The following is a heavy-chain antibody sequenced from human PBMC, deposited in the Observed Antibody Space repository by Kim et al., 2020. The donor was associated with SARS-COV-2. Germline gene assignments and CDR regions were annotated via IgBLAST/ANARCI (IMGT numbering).Heavy chain of an antibody. Sequence: GGSLRLSCAASGFTFSSFALTWVRQAPGRGLEWVSAITGNGGRTFYADSVSGRFTVSRDNSNNMLYLQMNGLRADDTAMYYCAKDRPYRTTWYWHESDSWGQGALVTVSS. CDR3: AKDRPYRTTWYWHESDS. V-gene: IGHV3-23*01. J-gene: IGHJ1*01. D-gene: IGHD2-2*01. CDR1: GFTFSSFA. CDR2: ITGNGGRT.